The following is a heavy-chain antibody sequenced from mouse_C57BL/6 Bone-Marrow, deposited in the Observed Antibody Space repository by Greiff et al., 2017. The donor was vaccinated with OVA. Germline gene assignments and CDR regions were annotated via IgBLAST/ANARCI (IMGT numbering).Heavy chain of an antibody. CDR3: ARRESPYYAMDY. J-gene: IGHJ4*01. Sequence: QVQLQQPGTELVKPGASVKLSCKASGYTFTSYWMHWVKQRPGQGLEWIGNINPSNGGTNYNEKFKSKATLTVDKSSSKAYMQLSSLTSEDSAVXYCARRESPYYAMDYWGQGTSVTVSS. V-gene: IGHV1-53*01. CDR1: GYTFTSYW. CDR2: INPSNGGT.